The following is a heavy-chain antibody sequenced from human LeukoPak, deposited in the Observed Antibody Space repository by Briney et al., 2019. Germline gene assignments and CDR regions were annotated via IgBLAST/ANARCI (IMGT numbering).Heavy chain of an antibody. CDR3: ARAAGDYLPVDY. J-gene: IGHJ4*02. Sequence: SETLSLACTVSGVSISSYSWSWVRQPPGKGMEWIGYIYYSGSTNYTPSLKSPVTISVHTSKNQFSLNLNSVTAADTAVYYCARAAGDYLPVDYWGQGTLVTVSS. V-gene: IGHV4-59*01. D-gene: IGHD4-17*01. CDR2: IYYSGST. CDR1: GVSISSYS.